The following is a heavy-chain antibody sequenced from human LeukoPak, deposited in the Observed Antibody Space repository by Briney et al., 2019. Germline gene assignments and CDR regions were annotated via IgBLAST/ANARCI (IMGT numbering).Heavy chain of an antibody. CDR2: FDPEDGET. Sequence: ASVKVSCKVSGYTLTELSMHWVRQAPGKGLEWMGGFDPEDGETIYAQKFQGRVTMTEDTSTDTAYMELSSLRSEDTAVYYCATIPRAGYSSSWDLDYWGQGTLVTVSS. D-gene: IGHD6-13*01. J-gene: IGHJ4*02. CDR3: ATIPRAGYSSSWDLDY. V-gene: IGHV1-24*01. CDR1: GYTLTELS.